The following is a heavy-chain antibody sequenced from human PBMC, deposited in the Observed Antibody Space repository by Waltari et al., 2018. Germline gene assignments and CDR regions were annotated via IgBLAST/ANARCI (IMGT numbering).Heavy chain of an antibody. J-gene: IGHJ4*02. CDR1: GGTFSSYA. CDR2: IIPIFGTA. V-gene: IGHV1-69*13. Sequence: QVQLVQSGAEVKKPGSSVKVSCKASGGTFSSYAISWVRQAPGQGLEWMGGIIPIFGTANYAQKFQGRVTITADTSTDTAYMELSSLRSEDTAVYYCATDAGIYYDSIRGYWGQGTLVTVSS. CDR3: ATDAGIYYDSIRGY. D-gene: IGHD3-22*01.